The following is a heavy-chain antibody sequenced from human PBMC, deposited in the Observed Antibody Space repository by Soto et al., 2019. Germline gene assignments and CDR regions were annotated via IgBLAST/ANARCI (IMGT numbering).Heavy chain of an antibody. CDR2: INPSGGST. CDR1: GYTFTTYY. V-gene: IGHV1-46*01. Sequence: SLKGSCKASGYTFTTYYMHWVGEAPGQGLEWMGIINPSGGSTSYAQKFQGRVTMTRDTSTSTVYMELSSLRSEDTAVYYCARDGGYWRAFDYWGQGTLVTVSS. CDR3: ARDGGYWRAFDY. D-gene: IGHD3-16*01. J-gene: IGHJ4*02.